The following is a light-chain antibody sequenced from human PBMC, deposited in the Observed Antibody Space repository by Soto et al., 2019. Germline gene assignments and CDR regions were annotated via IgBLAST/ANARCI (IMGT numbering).Light chain of an antibody. CDR1: QSVSSD. V-gene: IGKV3-15*01. Sequence: EIVMTQSPATLSVSPGERAPLSCRASQSVSSDLAWYQQKPGQAPRLLIYATSTRATGIPARFSGSGSGTEFTLTISSLQSEDFAVYFCQKYDKWPLTFGGGTKVDIK. CDR2: ATS. J-gene: IGKJ4*01. CDR3: QKYDKWPLT.